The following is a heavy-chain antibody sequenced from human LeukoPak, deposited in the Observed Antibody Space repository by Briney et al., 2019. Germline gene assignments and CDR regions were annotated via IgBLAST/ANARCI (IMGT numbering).Heavy chain of an antibody. V-gene: IGHV3-74*01. CDR2: IDNDGTHA. D-gene: IGHD3-9*01. Sequence: GGSLRLSCAASRFSLSRYWMHWVRQSPGTGPVWVSYIDNDGTHATYADSVRGRFTVSRDNAKNMLYLQMNGLRAEDTAVYYCTRGGFDHNMDVWGKGTTVTVSS. J-gene: IGHJ6*03. CDR1: RFSLSRYW. CDR3: TRGGFDHNMDV.